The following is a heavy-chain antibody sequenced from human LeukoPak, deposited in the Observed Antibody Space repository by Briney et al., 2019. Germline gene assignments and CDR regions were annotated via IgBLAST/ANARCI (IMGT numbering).Heavy chain of an antibody. CDR2: IIPIFGTA. CDR3: AGMGGWYDYYFDY. V-gene: IGHV1-69*06. J-gene: IGHJ4*02. CDR1: GGTFSSYA. Sequence: SVKVSGKASGGTFSSYAISWVRQAPGQGLEWMGGIIPIFGTANYAQKFQGRVTITADKSTSTAYMELSGLRSEDTAVYYCAGMGGWYDYYFDYWGQGTLVTVSS. D-gene: IGHD6-19*01.